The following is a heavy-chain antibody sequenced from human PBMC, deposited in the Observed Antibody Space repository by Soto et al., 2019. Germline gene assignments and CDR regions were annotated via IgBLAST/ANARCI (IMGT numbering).Heavy chain of an antibody. J-gene: IGHJ6*03. CDR3: ARRGLYCGVATKCYYYYYMDV. CDR1: GYTFTSYD. Sequence: ASVKVSCKASGYTFTSYDINWVRQATGQGLEWMGWMNPNSGNTGYAQKFQGRVTMTRNTSISTAYMELSSLRSEDTAVYYCARRGLYCGVATKCYYYYYMDVWGKGTTITVSS. CDR2: MNPNSGNT. D-gene: IGHD5-12*01. V-gene: IGHV1-8*01.